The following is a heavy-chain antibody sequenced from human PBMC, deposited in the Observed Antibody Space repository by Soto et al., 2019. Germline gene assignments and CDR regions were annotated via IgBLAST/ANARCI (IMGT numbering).Heavy chain of an antibody. CDR3: ARRYGGNFDY. V-gene: IGHV4-30-4*02. Sequence: PSETLSLTYSVSGGSISSGDYYWNWIRQPPGKGLEWIGHIYYSGSTYYNSSLKSRVTISLDTSKNQFSLKLSSVTAADTAVYYCARRYGGNFDYWGQGTLVTVSS. D-gene: IGHD1-26*01. CDR2: IYYSGST. CDR1: GGSISSGDYY. J-gene: IGHJ4*02.